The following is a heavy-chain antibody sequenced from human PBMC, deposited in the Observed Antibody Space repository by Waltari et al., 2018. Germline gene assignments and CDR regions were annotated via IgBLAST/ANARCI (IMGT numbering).Heavy chain of an antibody. J-gene: IGHJ6*02. CDR3: ARREICTNGVCYPYYYGMDV. CDR2: MNPNSGNT. CDR1: GYTFTRYD. D-gene: IGHD2-8*01. Sequence: QVQLVQSGAEVKKPGASVKVSCKASGYTFTRYDINWVRQATGQGLEWMGWMNPNSGNTGYAQKFQGRVTMTRNTSISTAYMELSSLRSEDTAVYYCARREICTNGVCYPYYYGMDVWGQGTTVTVSS. V-gene: IGHV1-8*01.